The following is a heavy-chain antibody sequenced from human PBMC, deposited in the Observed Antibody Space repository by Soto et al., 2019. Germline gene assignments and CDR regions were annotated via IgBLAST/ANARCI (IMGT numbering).Heavy chain of an antibody. CDR2: IYYSGST. CDR3: ARDRRGYSYGQFEYFDY. D-gene: IGHD5-18*01. J-gene: IGHJ4*02. Sequence: NPSETLSLTCSVSGGSISSGDYYWSWIRQPPGKGLEWIGYIYYSGSTYYNPSLKSRVTISVDTSKNQFSLKLSSVTAADTAVYYCARDRRGYSYGQFEYFDYWGQGTLVTVSS. V-gene: IGHV4-30-4*01. CDR1: GGSISSGDYY.